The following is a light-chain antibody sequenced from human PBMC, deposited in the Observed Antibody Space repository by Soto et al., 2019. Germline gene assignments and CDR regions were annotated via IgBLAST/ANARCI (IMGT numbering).Light chain of an antibody. J-gene: IGLJ1*01. V-gene: IGLV2-23*01. CDR1: SSDVGSYNL. Sequence: QSALTQPASVSGSPGQWITISCTGTSSDVGSYNLVSWYQQHPGKAPKLMIYEATKRPSGVSDRFSGSRSGNTASLTISGLQAEDEADYYCCSYASSSTYVFGTGTKVTVL. CDR3: CSYASSSTYV. CDR2: EAT.